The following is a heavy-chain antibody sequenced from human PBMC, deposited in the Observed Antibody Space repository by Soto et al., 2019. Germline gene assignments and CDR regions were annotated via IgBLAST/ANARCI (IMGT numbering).Heavy chain of an antibody. V-gene: IGHV1-2*02. Sequence: ASVKVSCKASGHTFTGYYMHWVRQAPGQGLEWMGWINPNSGDTNYAQKFQGRVTMTRDTSISTAYMELSSLRSDDTAVYYCARDGPTVTLSFDYWGPGTLVTVSS. J-gene: IGHJ4*02. CDR3: ARDGPTVTLSFDY. D-gene: IGHD4-17*01. CDR2: INPNSGDT. CDR1: GHTFTGYY.